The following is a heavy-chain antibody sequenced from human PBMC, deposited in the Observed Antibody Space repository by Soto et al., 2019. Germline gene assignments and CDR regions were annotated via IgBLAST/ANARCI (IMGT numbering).Heavy chain of an antibody. D-gene: IGHD6-13*01. CDR3: ARGTGIAAAGGFGYYYGMDV. V-gene: IGHV1-46*01. CDR2: INPSGGST. CDR1: GYTFTSYY. Sequence: ASVKVSCKASGYTFTSYYMHWVRQAPGQGREWMGIINPSGGSTSYAQKFQGRVTMTRDTSTSTVYMELSSLRSEDTAVYYCARGTGIAAAGGFGYYYGMDVWGQGXTVTVYS. J-gene: IGHJ6*02.